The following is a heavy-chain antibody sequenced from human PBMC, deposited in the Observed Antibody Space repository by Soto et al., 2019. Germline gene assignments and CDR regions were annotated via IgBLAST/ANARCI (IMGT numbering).Heavy chain of an antibody. J-gene: IGHJ4*02. Sequence: QVQLQESGPGLVKPSQTLSLTCTVSGGSISSGGYYWSWFRQHPGKGLEWIGYIYYSGSTYYNPSLKSRVTISVDTSRDQFSRKRSPVSAAGTDVYSCARDASGRIGYCSGGSYDLFAYCGKGNLVPVSS. CDR3: ARDASGRIGYCSGGSYDLFAY. CDR2: IYYSGST. V-gene: IGHV4-31*03. CDR1: GGSISSGGYY. D-gene: IGHD2-15*01.